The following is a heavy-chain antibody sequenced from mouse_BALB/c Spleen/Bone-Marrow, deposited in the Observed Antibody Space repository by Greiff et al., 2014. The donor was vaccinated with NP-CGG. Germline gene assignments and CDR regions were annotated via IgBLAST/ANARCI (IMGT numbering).Heavy chain of an antibody. V-gene: IGHV6-6*02. CDR1: GFTFSNYW. D-gene: IGHD1-3*01. J-gene: IGHJ3*01. CDR2: IRLKSNNYAT. CDR3: TRSGAFAY. Sequence: VQLKESGGGLVQPGGSMKLSCVASGFTFSNYWMNWVRQSPEKGLEWVAEIRLKSNNYATHYAESVKGRFTISRDDSKSSVYLQMNNLRAEDTGICYCTRSGAFAYWGQGTLVTVSA.